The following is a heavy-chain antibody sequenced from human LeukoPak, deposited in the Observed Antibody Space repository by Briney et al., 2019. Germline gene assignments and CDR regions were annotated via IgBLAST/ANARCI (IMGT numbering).Heavy chain of an antibody. CDR1: GASISSYY. D-gene: IGHD3-10*01. CDR2: IHTTGST. J-gene: IGHJ4*02. V-gene: IGHV4-4*07. CDR3: AGDAYYYGSESYFFDF. Sequence: SETLSLTCTVSGASISSYYWSWIRQPAGKGLEWIGRIHTTGSTNYNPSLKSRVTMSVDMSKNQFSLKLSSVTAADTAVYYCAGDAYYYGSESYFFDFWGQGTLVTVSS.